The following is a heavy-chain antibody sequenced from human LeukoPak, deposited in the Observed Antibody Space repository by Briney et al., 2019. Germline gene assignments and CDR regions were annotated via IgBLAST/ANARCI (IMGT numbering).Heavy chain of an antibody. Sequence: RSGGSLRLSCAASGFTFDDYGMSWVRQAPGKGLEWVSGINWNGGSTGYADSVKGRFTISRDNAENTLYPQMTSLRAGDTAVYYCTYGGNSGFDYWGQGTLVTVSS. V-gene: IGHV3-20*04. J-gene: IGHJ4*02. CDR2: INWNGGST. CDR1: GFTFDDYG. CDR3: TYGGNSGFDY. D-gene: IGHD4-23*01.